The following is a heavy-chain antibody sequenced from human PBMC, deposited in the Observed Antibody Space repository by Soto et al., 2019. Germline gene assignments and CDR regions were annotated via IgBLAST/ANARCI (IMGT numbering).Heavy chain of an antibody. J-gene: IGHJ4*02. CDR3: AKDMVSSGYRSFDY. CDR1: GFTFDDYV. V-gene: IGHV3-9*01. D-gene: IGHD3-22*01. Sequence: EVQLVESGGGLVQPGRSLRLSCAASGFTFDDYVMHWVRQAPGKGLEWVSGISWNSGSIGYADSVKGRFTISRDNAKNSLYLQMNSLRAEDTALYYCAKDMVSSGYRSFDYWGQGTLVTVSS. CDR2: ISWNSGSI.